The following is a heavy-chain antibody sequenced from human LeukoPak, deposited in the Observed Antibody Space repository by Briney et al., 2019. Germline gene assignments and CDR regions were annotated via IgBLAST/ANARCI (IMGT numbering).Heavy chain of an antibody. J-gene: IGHJ4*02. CDR3: AKFYDILTGYIDY. CDR1: GFAFSGYA. D-gene: IGHD3-9*01. V-gene: IGHV3-23*01. CDR2: ISGGGGTTYYA. Sequence: GGSLRLSCAASGFAFSGYAMSWVRQSPGKGLEWVSAISGGGGTTYYAYYADSVKGRFTISRDNSKNTLYLLMNSLRAEDTAVYYCAKFYDILTGYIDYWGQGTLVTVSS.